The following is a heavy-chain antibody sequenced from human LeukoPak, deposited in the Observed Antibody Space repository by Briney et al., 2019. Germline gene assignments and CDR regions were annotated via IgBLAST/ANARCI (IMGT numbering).Heavy chain of an antibody. Sequence: SETLSLTGAVDGGSFSGYYWSWLRQPPGKGLVWMGETNHSGSTNYNPSLKSRVTISVDTSKNQFSLKLSSVTAADTAVYYSARDVVWRSGSPTYYFDYWGQGTLVTVSS. CDR3: ARDVVWRSGSPTYYFDY. CDR1: GGSFSGYY. D-gene: IGHD3-22*01. V-gene: IGHV4-34*01. CDR2: TNHSGST. J-gene: IGHJ4*02.